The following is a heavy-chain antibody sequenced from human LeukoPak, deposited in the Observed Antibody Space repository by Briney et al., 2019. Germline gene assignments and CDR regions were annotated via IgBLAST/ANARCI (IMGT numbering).Heavy chain of an antibody. Sequence: ASVKVSCKGSGYTLTELTMHWVRQAPGKGLEGLGGFDTEDGEYIYSQKVQVRVTMTQDTYTSTAYMYLCSLRSYDPSADIFIIVLHHYNETSGWSGFDYWGQGTLVTVSS. V-gene: IGHV1-24*01. D-gene: IGHD3-22*01. CDR2: FDTEDGEY. CDR1: GYTLTELT. CDR3: IIVLHHYNETSGWSGFDY. J-gene: IGHJ4*02.